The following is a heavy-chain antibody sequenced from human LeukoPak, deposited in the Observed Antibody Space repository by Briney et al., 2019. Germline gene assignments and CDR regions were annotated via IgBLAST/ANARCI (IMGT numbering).Heavy chain of an antibody. CDR3: ARAPGEGGYDSEYKDV. Sequence: ASVKVSCKASGYTFTSYYMHWVRQAPGQGLEWMGVINPSGGRTSYAQKFQGRVTMTRDMSTSTVYMELSSLRSEDTAVYYCARAPGEGGYDSEYKDVWGKGTTVTVSS. D-gene: IGHD5-12*01. CDR2: INPSGGRT. J-gene: IGHJ6*03. V-gene: IGHV1-46*01. CDR1: GYTFTSYY.